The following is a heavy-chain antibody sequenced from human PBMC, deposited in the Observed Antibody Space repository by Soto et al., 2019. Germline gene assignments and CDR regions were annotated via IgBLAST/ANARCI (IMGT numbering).Heavy chain of an antibody. D-gene: IGHD2-2*01. CDR3: ARTHQLLPSWVFDP. J-gene: IGHJ5*02. V-gene: IGHV1-69*13. CDR1: GGTFSSYA. Sequence: ASVKVSCKASGGTFSSYAISWVRQAPGQGLEWMGGIIPIFGTANYAQKFQGRVTITADESTSTAYMELSSLRSEDTAVYYCARTHQLLPSWVFDPWGQGTLVIVSS. CDR2: IIPIFGTA.